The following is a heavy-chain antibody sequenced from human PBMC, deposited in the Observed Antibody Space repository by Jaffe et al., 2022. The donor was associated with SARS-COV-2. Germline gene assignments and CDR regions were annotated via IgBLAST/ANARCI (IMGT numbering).Heavy chain of an antibody. CDR3: AHSAYYYDSRRDAFDI. V-gene: IGHV2-5*01. CDR1: GFSLSTSGVG. J-gene: IGHJ3*02. CDR2: IYWNDDK. D-gene: IGHD3-22*01. Sequence: QITLKESGPTLVKPTQTLTLTCTFSGFSLSTSGVGVGWIRQPPGKALEWLALIYWNDDKRYSPSLKSRLTITKDTSKNQVVLTMTNMDPVDTATYYCAHSAYYYDSRRDAFDIWGQGTMVTVSS.